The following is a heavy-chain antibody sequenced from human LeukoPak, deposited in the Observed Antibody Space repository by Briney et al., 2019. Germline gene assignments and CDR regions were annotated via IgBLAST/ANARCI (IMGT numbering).Heavy chain of an antibody. CDR1: GYTFYGYY. CDR2: INPNSGGT. D-gene: IGHD6-13*01. Sequence: GASVKVSCKASGYTFYGYYMHWVRQAPGQGLEWMGWINPNSGGTNYAQKFQGRVTMTRDTSISTAYMELSRLRSDDTAVYYCARVASAYGSSWGEGSFDPWGQGTLVTVSS. V-gene: IGHV1-2*02. CDR3: ARVASAYGSSWGEGSFDP. J-gene: IGHJ5*02.